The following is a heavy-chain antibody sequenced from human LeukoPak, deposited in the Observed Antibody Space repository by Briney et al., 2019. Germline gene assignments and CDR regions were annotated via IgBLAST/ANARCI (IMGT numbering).Heavy chain of an antibody. V-gene: IGHV1-69*04. J-gene: IGHJ6*02. CDR3: ARDQAGEVYYYYYGMDV. D-gene: IGHD7-27*01. Sequence: SVKVSCKASGGTFSSYAISWVRQAPGQGLEWIGRIIPILGIANYAQKFQGRVTITADKSTSTAYMELSSLRSEDTAVYYCARDQAGEVYYYYYGMDVWGQGTTVTVSS. CDR1: GGTFSSYA. CDR2: IIPILGIA.